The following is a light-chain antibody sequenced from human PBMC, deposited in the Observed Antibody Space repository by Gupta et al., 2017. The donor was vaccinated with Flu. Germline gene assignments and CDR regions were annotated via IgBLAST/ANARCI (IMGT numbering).Light chain of an antibody. V-gene: IGKV3D-15*01. J-gene: IGKJ2*01. CDR2: GAS. CDR3: QQYENWPPGYT. Sequence: EVVMTQSPATLSVSPGDTVTLSCRASQSIRSDLVWYQQKPGQPPRLPIYGASSRAAGIPGRFSGSGSDTEFTLTISSLQSEDSAVYYCQQYENWPPGYTFGQGTKLEIK. CDR1: QSIRSD.